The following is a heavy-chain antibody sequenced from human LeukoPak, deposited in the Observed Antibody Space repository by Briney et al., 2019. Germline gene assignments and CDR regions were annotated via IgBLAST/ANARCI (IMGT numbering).Heavy chain of an antibody. D-gene: IGHD2-15*01. V-gene: IGHV1-2*02. CDR2: INPNSGGT. CDR1: GYTXTGYY. CDR3: ARVEDIVVVAHFDY. Sequence: GASVKVSCKASGYTXTGYYMHWVRQAPGQGLEWMGWINPNSGGTNYAQKFQGRVTMTRDTSISTAYMELSRLRSDDTAVYYCARVEDIVVVAHFDYWGQGTLVTVSS. J-gene: IGHJ4*02.